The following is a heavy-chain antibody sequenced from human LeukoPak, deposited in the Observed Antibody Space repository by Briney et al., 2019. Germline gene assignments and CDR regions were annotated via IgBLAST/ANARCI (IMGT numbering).Heavy chain of an antibody. J-gene: IGHJ3*01. CDR2: INPNSGGT. Sequence: ASVKVSCKASGYSFTGYYMHWVRQAPGQGLEWMGWINPNSGGTNYAQKFQGRVTMTRDTSISTAYMDLRRLRFDDTAVYYCARHGDGYNRFSPSDWGQGTMVTVSS. CDR3: ARHGDGYNRFSPSD. V-gene: IGHV1-2*02. D-gene: IGHD5-24*01. CDR1: GYSFTGYY.